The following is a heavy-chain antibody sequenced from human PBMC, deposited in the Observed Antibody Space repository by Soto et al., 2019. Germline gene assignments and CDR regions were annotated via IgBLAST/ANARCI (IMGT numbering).Heavy chain of an antibody. D-gene: IGHD4-17*01. CDR3: ARDGDYGDDGLDY. V-gene: IGHV3-33*01. J-gene: IGHJ4*02. CDR1: GFTFGRHG. Sequence: QVQLVESGGGVVQPGGSLRPSCAASGFTFGRHGMHWVRQAPGKGLEGVAVIGSDGRRDSYADSVKGRFTISRDNGQNTLYLKRSGRGAGDAAVFYCARDGDYGDDGLDYWGQGALGLVSS. CDR2: IGSDGRRD.